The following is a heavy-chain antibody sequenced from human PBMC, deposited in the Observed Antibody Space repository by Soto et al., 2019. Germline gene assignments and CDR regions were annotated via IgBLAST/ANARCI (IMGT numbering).Heavy chain of an antibody. D-gene: IGHD3-3*01. CDR3: ARGGYDFWSGPYYFDY. CDR2: IYYSGST. V-gene: IGHV4-61*01. CDR1: GGSVSSGSYY. Sequence: SETLSLTCTVSGGSVSSGSYYWSWIRQPPGKGLEWIGYIYYSGSTNYNPSLKSRVTISVDTSKNQFSLKLSSVTAADTAVYYCARGGYDFWSGPYYFDYWGQGTLVTVSS. J-gene: IGHJ4*02.